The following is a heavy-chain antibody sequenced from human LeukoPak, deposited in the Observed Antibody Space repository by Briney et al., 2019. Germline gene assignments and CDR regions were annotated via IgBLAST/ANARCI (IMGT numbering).Heavy chain of an antibody. CDR1: GGTFSSYA. J-gene: IGHJ4*02. Sequence: ASVKVSCKASGGTFSSYAISWVRQAPGQGLEWMGGIIPIFGTANYAQKFQGRVTITADESTSTAYIELSSLRSEDTAVYYCACGIVGATYIWGSSLPPDQGLLIWGQGTLVTVSS. CDR3: ACGIVGATYIWGSSLPPDQGLLI. V-gene: IGHV1-69*13. D-gene: IGHD1-26*01. CDR2: IIPIFGTA.